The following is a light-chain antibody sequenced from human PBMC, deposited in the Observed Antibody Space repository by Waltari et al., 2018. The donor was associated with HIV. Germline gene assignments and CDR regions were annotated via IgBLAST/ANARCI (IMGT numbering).Light chain of an antibody. J-gene: IGKJ2*01. CDR1: QSVSSSY. Sequence: EIVLTQSPGTLSLSPGERATLSCRARQSVSSSYLAWYQQKPGKAPRLLIYGASSRATGIPDRFSGSGSVTDFTLTISRLEPEDFAVYYCQQYGSSRGYTFGQGTKLEIK. CDR3: QQYGSSRGYT. CDR2: GAS. V-gene: IGKV3-20*01.